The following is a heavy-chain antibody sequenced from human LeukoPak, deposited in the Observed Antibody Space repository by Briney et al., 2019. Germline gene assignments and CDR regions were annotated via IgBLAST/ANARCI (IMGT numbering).Heavy chain of an antibody. Sequence: ASVKVSCKASGGTFSSYAISWVRQAPGQGLEWMGGIIPIFGTANYAQKFQGRVTITADKSTSIAYMELSSLRSEDTAVYYCARGPGFLEWYAFDIWGQGTTVTVSS. CDR3: ARGPGFLEWYAFDI. V-gene: IGHV1-69*06. CDR1: GGTFSSYA. J-gene: IGHJ3*02. D-gene: IGHD3-3*01. CDR2: IIPIFGTA.